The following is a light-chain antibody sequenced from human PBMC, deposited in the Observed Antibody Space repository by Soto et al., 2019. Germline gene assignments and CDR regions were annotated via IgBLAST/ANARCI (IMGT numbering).Light chain of an antibody. CDR3: QSYDTRLSGSCV. V-gene: IGLV1-40*01. Sequence: QSLLTQPPSVSGAPVQRVTISCTGSSTNMGAGYDVHWYQQLPGTAPKLLIYDNTKRPSGVPDRFSGSKSGTSASLAITGLQAEDEADYYCQSYDTRLSGSCVFGTGTKVTVL. CDR2: DNT. J-gene: IGLJ1*01. CDR1: STNMGAGYD.